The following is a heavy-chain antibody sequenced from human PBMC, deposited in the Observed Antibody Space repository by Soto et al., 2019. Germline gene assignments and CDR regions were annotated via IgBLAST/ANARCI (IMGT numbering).Heavy chain of an antibody. CDR2: IYKDGTS. CDR1: GFIISNNY. Sequence: GGSLRLSCAASGFIISNNYMTWVRQAPGKGLEWISVIYKDGTSYYAGSVKGRFTISRDTSKNILYLQMNSLRAEDTAVYYCARELETSGYILKYWGQGTLVTVSS. V-gene: IGHV3-53*01. J-gene: IGHJ4*02. CDR3: ARELETSGYILKY. D-gene: IGHD3-22*01.